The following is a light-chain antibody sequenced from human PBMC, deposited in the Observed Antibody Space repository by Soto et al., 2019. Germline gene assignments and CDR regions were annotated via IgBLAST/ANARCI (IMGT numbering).Light chain of an antibody. CDR1: QSLSSIY. J-gene: IGKJ1*01. Sequence: EIVLTQSPGTLSLSPGERATLSCRASQSLSSIYLAWYQQKPGQAPRLLIYGASSRATGIPDRFSGSGSGTYFTLTITRVEPEDFAVYYCQQYGSSPWTFGQGTKVEIK. CDR3: QQYGSSPWT. V-gene: IGKV3-20*01. CDR2: GAS.